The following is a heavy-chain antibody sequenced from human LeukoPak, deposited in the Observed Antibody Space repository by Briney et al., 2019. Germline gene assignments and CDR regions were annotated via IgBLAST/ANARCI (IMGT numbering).Heavy chain of an antibody. V-gene: IGHV5-51*01. CDR3: ARTDSSGYYYEAWYFFDY. CDR1: GYSFTSYW. J-gene: IGHJ4*02. CDR2: IYPGDPDT. D-gene: IGHD3-22*01. Sequence: GESLKISCKGSGYSFTSYWIGWVRQMPGKGLEWMGIIYPGDPDTRYSPSFQGQVTISADKSISTAYLQWSSLKASDTAMYYCARTDSSGYYYEAWYFFDYWGQGTLVTVSS.